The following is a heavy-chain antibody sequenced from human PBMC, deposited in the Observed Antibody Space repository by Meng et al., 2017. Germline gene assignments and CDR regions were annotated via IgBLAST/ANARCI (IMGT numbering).Heavy chain of an antibody. Sequence: GDTLCCFSWSWLPQPPGKGLEWIGDINHSGPTHHNPSLKTRVNISVDTSKNQFSLKLSSVTAADTAVYYCARGRGDSSEWFDLWGQGTLVTVSS. CDR2: INHSGPT. CDR3: ARGRGDSSEWFDL. V-gene: IGHV4-34*01. J-gene: IGHJ5*02. CDR1: GDTLCCFS. D-gene: IGHD5-18*01.